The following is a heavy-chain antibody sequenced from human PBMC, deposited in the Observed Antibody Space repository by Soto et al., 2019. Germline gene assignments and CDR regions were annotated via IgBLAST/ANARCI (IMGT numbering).Heavy chain of an antibody. Sequence: QVQLVQSGAEVKKPGASVKVSCKASGYTFTSYAMHWVRQAPGQRLEWMGWINAGNGNTKYSQKFQGRVTITRDTAASTAYMELSSLRSEDTAVYYCARGVGSGLSDYWGQGTLVTVSS. CDR3: ARGVGSGLSDY. V-gene: IGHV1-3*01. J-gene: IGHJ4*02. D-gene: IGHD1-26*01. CDR2: INAGNGNT. CDR1: GYTFTSYA.